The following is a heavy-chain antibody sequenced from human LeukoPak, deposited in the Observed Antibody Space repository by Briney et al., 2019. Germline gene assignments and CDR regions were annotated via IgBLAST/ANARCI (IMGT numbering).Heavy chain of an antibody. V-gene: IGHV4-59*11. CDR3: ARDLYYGSGRRFDP. CDR2: IDHTGST. Sequence: TSETLSLTCSVSGDSISMHYWSWIRQPPGKGLEWIGYIDHTGSTNYNPSLNSRVTISVDTSKNQFSLKLSSVTAADTAVYYCARDLYYGSGRRFDPWGQGTLVTVSS. J-gene: IGHJ5*02. CDR1: GDSISMHY. D-gene: IGHD3-10*01.